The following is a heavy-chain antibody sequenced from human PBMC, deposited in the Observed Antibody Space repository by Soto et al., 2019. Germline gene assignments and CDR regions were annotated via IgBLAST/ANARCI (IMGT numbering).Heavy chain of an antibody. D-gene: IGHD1-26*01. CDR3: ARVRVVGATRLYYHYGLDV. Sequence: QVQLVQSGAEVKKPRSSVKVSCKASGGTFSTYAISWVRQAPGQGLEWMGGVIPIFGTSTYAQNFQGRVTITADESTSTAYMELSRLRSEDTAVYYCARVRVVGATRLYYHYGLDVWGQGTTVTVSS. J-gene: IGHJ6*02. CDR2: VIPIFGTS. CDR1: GGTFSTYA. V-gene: IGHV1-69*01.